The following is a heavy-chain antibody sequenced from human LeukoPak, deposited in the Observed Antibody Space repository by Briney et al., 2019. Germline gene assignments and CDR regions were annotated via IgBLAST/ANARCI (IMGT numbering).Heavy chain of an antibody. D-gene: IGHD3-10*01. CDR3: ARGSSALFDY. Sequence: GGSLRLSCAASGFTFSNYAMNWVRQAPGKGLEWVSSISSSSYIYYADSVKGRFTISRDNAKNSLYLQMNSLRAEDTAVYYCARGSSALFDYWGQGTLVTVSS. J-gene: IGHJ4*02. CDR1: GFTFSNYA. CDR2: ISSSSYI. V-gene: IGHV3-21*01.